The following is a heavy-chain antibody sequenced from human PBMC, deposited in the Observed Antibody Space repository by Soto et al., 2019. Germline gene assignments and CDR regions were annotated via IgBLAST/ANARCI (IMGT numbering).Heavy chain of an antibody. Sequence: QVQLVQSGAEVKKPGAPVKVSCKASGYTFASYDINWVRQATGQGLEWMGWMSPNSGNTGYAQKFQGRVIMTRDTATRTAYMELSGLSPEDTAVYYCARSWPGAGGYDFWGQGTLVTVSS. V-gene: IGHV1-8*01. D-gene: IGHD5-12*01. CDR1: GYTFASYD. CDR3: ARSWPGAGGYDF. CDR2: MSPNSGNT. J-gene: IGHJ4*02.